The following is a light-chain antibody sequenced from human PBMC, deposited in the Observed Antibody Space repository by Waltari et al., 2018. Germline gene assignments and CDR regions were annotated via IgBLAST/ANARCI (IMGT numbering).Light chain of an antibody. J-gene: IGKJ1*01. CDR2: GAS. CDR3: QHYVRLPVT. V-gene: IGKV3-20*01. CDR1: QSLSSF. Sequence: IVLTQSPGTLSLSPGERATLSCRASQSLSSFLVWYQQKPGQAPRLLIYGASTRATGIPDRFSGSGSGTDFSLTISRLEPEDFAVYYCQHYVRLPVTFGQGTKVEIK.